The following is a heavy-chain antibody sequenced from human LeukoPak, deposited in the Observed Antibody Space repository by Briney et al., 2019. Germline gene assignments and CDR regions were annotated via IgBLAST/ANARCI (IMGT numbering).Heavy chain of an antibody. CDR3: ARESGWYRREYYFDY. CDR1: GYTFTSYG. D-gene: IGHD6-19*01. J-gene: IGHJ4*02. CDR2: ISAYNGNT. Sequence: ASVKVSCKASGYTFTSYGISWVRQAPGQGLEWMGWISAYNGNTNYARKLQGRVTMTTDTSTSTAYMELRSLRSDDTAVYYCARESGWYRREYYFDYWGQGTLVTVSS. V-gene: IGHV1-18*01.